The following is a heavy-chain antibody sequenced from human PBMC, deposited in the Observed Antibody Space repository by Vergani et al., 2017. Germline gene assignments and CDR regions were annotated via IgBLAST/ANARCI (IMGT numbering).Heavy chain of an antibody. CDR2: IYYSGST. Sequence: QVQLQESGPGLVKPSQTLSLTCTVSGGSICSGDYYWSWIRQPPGNGLEWIGYIYYSGSTYYNPSLKSRVTISVDTSKNQFSLQLSSVTAADTAVYYCARVRRDDSSGYYYYYGMDVWGQXP. J-gene: IGHJ6*02. V-gene: IGHV4-30-4*01. D-gene: IGHD3-22*01. CDR3: ARVRRDDSSGYYYYYGMDV. CDR1: GGSICSGDYY.